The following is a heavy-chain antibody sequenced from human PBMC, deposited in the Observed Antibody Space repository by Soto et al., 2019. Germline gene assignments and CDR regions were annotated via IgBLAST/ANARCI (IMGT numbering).Heavy chain of an antibody. CDR1: GGSFSANH. CDR2: ITHSGST. Sequence: QVQLQQWGAGLLKPSETLSLTCAVSGGSFSANHWSWIRPPPGKGLEWFGEITHSGSTHSNPSLKRRFTISVDTSKNQVSLRLSSVTAADTAVDCCARQGRYCGTTSGYEWWFDPWGQGTLVTVSS. CDR3: ARQGRYCGTTSGYEWWFDP. D-gene: IGHD2-2*01. V-gene: IGHV4-34*01. J-gene: IGHJ5*02.